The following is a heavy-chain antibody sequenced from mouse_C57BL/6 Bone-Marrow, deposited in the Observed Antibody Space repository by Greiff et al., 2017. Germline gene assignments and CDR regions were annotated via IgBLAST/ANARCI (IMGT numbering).Heavy chain of an antibody. CDR3: TTFGYYYGLWYFDV. Sequence: VQLQQSGAELVRPGASVKLSCTASGFNIKDDYMHWVKQRPEQGLEWIGWIDPENGDTEYASKFQGKATITADTSSNTAYLQLSSLPSEDTAVYYCTTFGYYYGLWYFDVWGTGTTVTVSS. CDR2: IDPENGDT. J-gene: IGHJ1*03. V-gene: IGHV14-4*01. D-gene: IGHD1-1*01. CDR1: GFNIKDDY.